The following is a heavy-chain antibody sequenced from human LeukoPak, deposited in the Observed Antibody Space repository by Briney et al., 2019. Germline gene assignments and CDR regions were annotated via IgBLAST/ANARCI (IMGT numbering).Heavy chain of an antibody. CDR1: GGSISSSSYY. CDR2: INHSGST. D-gene: IGHD2-21*01. V-gene: IGHV4-39*07. Sequence: PSETLSLTCTVSGGSISSSSYYWSWIRQPPGKGLEWIGEINHSGSTNYNPSLKSRVTISVDTSKNQFSLKLSSVTAADTAVYYCARYSRFRSRAFDYWGQGTLVTVSS. J-gene: IGHJ4*02. CDR3: ARYSRFRSRAFDY.